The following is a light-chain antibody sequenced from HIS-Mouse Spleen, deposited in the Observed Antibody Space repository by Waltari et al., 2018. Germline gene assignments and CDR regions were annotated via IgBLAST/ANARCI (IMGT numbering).Light chain of an antibody. Sequence: QSALPQPAPVSGSPGQSITIPCLGTRSDVGSYTMFPWSQQHPGKAPKLRIYEGSNRPSGVSNRCSGSKSGNTASLTISGLQAEDEADYYCCSYAGSSTWVFGGGTKLTVL. CDR1: RSDVGSYTM. V-gene: IGLV2-23*01. J-gene: IGLJ3*02. CDR3: CSYAGSSTWV. CDR2: EGS.